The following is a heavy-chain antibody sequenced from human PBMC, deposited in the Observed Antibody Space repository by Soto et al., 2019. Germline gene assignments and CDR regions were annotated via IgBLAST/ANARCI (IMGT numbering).Heavy chain of an antibody. CDR1: GSTFTSPG. CDR2: ISPYNGNT. D-gene: IGHD3-10*01. V-gene: IGHV1-18*01. J-gene: IGHJ1*01. CDR3: ARQIIMAH. Sequence: GDSVKVSCKTSGSTFTSPGISWVRQAPGQGLEWMGWISPYNGNTNYAQKLQGRVTMTTDTSTSTAYMELRSLRSDDTAVYYCARQIIMAHWGQATLVTVSS.